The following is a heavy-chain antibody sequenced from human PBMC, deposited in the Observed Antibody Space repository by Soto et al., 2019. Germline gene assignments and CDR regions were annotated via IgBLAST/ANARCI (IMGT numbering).Heavy chain of an antibody. Sequence: ASVKVSCKVSGYTLTELSMHWVRQAPGKGLEWMGGFDPEDGETIYAQKFQGRITMTEDTSTGTAYMELSSLRSEDTAVYYCATIAARRDYFDYWGQGTLVTVSS. J-gene: IGHJ4*02. CDR1: GYTLTELS. D-gene: IGHD6-6*01. V-gene: IGHV1-24*01. CDR3: ATIAARRDYFDY. CDR2: FDPEDGET.